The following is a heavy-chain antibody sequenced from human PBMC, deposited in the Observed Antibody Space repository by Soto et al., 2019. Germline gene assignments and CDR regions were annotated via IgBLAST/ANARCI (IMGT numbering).Heavy chain of an antibody. J-gene: IGHJ6*02. V-gene: IGHV3-30-3*01. D-gene: IGHD4-17*01. CDR3: VRVVYGDYEILYYYGMDV. CDR2: ISYDGSNK. Sequence: GGSLRLSCAASGFTFSSYAMHWVRQAPGKGLEWVAVISYDGSNKYYADSVKGRFTISRDNSKNTLYLQMNSLRAEDTAVYYCVRVVYGDYEILYYYGMDVWGQGTTVTVSS. CDR1: GFTFSSYA.